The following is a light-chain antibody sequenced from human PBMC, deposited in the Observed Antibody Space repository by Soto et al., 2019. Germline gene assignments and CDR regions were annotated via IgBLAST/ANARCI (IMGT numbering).Light chain of an antibody. CDR3: CSYAGGTSVV. CDR2: EDI. CDR1: SSDVGGYNL. J-gene: IGLJ2*01. V-gene: IGLV2-23*01. Sequence: SALTQPASVSGSLGQSITISCTGSSSDVGGYNLVSWYQQHPGKAPKLLIYEDIERPSGVSNRFSGSKSGNTASLTISGLQTEDEADYYCCSYAGGTSVVFGGGTKLTVL.